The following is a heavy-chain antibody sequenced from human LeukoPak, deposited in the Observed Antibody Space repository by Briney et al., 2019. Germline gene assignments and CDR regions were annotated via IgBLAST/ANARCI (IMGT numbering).Heavy chain of an antibody. CDR3: ARDFLGRTNGGSNYFGMDV. Sequence: ASVKVSCKSSGYTFTDYFLHWVRQAPGQGLEWMGCINLHTGGAHYAQKFQDWVCLTRDTSIDTAFMELSSLRSDATAIYYCARDFLGRTNGGSNYFGMDVWGQGTTVTVSS. CDR1: GYTFTDYF. D-gene: IGHD2-8*01. J-gene: IGHJ6*02. V-gene: IGHV1-2*04. CDR2: INLHTGGA.